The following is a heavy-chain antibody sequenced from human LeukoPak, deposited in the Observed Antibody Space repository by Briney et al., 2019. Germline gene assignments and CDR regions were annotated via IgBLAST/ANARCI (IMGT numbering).Heavy chain of an antibody. CDR1: GYSFTSYW. CDR3: ARPTDGALPVY. D-gene: IGHD4-11*01. Sequence: GESLQISCKGSGYSFTSYWIGWVRQMPGKGLEWMGIIYPGDSDTRYSPSFQGQVTISADKSISIAYLQWGSLKASDTAMYYCARPTDGALPVYWGQGTLVTVSS. J-gene: IGHJ4*02. CDR2: IYPGDSDT. V-gene: IGHV5-51*01.